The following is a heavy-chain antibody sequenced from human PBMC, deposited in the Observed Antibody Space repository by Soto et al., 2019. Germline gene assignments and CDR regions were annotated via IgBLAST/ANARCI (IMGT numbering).Heavy chain of an antibody. V-gene: IGHV3-23*01. J-gene: IGHJ4*02. Sequence: GGSLRLSCAASGFTFSSYALSWVRQAPGKGLEWVSAISGSGSSTYYADSVKGRFTISRDNSKNTLHLQMNSLRAEDTAVYYCARDPNDFLSDSASWYFYYWGQDTVLTVSS. CDR1: GFTFSSYA. D-gene: IGHD3-3*01. CDR2: ISGSGSST. CDR3: ARDPNDFLSDSASWYFYY.